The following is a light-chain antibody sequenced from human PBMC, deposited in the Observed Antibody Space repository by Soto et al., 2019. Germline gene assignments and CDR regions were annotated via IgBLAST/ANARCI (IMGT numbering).Light chain of an antibody. Sequence: EIVMTHSPATLSVSPGERATLSCRASQSVSNNLAWYQQKPGQAPRLLIYGASTRATAIPARFSGSGSGTEFTLTISSLQSEDFDVYFCQQYDNWPYTFGQGTKLEIK. CDR2: GAS. CDR1: QSVSNN. J-gene: IGKJ2*01. CDR3: QQYDNWPYT. V-gene: IGKV3-15*01.